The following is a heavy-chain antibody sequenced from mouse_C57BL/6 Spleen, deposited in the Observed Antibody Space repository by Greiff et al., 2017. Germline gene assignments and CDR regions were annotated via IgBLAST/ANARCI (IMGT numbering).Heavy chain of an antibody. D-gene: IGHD2-1*01. CDR2: ISSGSSTI. CDR3: ATICYGNWDYAMDY. J-gene: IGHJ4*01. V-gene: IGHV5-17*01. CDR1: GFTFSDYG. Sequence: DVKLVESGGGLVKPGGSLKLSCAASGFTFSDYGMHWVRQAPEKGLEWVAYISSGSSTIYYADTVKGRFTISRDNAKNTLFLQMTSLRSEDTAMYYCATICYGNWDYAMDYWGQGTSVTVSS.